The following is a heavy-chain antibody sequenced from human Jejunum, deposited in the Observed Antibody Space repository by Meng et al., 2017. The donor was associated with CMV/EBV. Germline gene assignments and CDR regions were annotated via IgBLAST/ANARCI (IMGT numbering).Heavy chain of an antibody. J-gene: IGHJ6*02. D-gene: IGHD3-3*01. CDR2: INPDSGGT. Sequence: FPGHYIHWVRQAPGQGLEWMGWINPDSGGTNYAQKFLGRVTMTSDTSISTAYMELSSLRSDDTAVYYCARDLRFLGRCFGMDVWGQGTTVTVSS. CDR1: FPGHY. CDR3: ARDLRFLGRCFGMDV. V-gene: IGHV1-2*02.